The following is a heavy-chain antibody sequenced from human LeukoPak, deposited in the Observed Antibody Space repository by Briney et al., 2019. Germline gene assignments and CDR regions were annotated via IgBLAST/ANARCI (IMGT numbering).Heavy chain of an antibody. CDR1: GFTFSSYS. J-gene: IGHJ4*02. V-gene: IGHV3-21*01. CDR3: ARDMGRWQLVPYFDY. Sequence: KAGGSLRLSCADSGFTFSSYSMNWVRQAPGKGLEWVSSISSSNSYIYYADSVKGRFTISRDNAKNSLYLQMNSLRAEDTAVYYCARDMGRWQLVPYFDYWGQGTLVTVSS. D-gene: IGHD6-13*01. CDR2: ISSSNSYI.